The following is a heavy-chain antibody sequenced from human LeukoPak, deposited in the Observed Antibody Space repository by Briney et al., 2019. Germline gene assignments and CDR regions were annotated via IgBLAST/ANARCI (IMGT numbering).Heavy chain of an antibody. CDR2: INKKDKGYATAT. D-gene: IGHD1-26*01. Sequence: GGSLRLSCAASGFTFSGSAIHWVRQSSGKGLEWVGQINKKDKGYATATAYAASVKGRFTISRDDSINTAYLQMKSLKTEDTALYYCTRDSGTYNWFDPWGQGTLVTVSS. J-gene: IGHJ5*02. CDR1: GFTFSGSA. CDR3: TRDSGTYNWFDP. V-gene: IGHV3-73*01.